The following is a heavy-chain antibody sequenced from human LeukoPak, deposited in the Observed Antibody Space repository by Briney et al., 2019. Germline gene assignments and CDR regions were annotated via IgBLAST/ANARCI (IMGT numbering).Heavy chain of an antibody. CDR2: IYYSGST. CDR3: ARDIPNIVVVPAAQREGRYYYYYMDV. D-gene: IGHD2-2*01. CDR1: GGSISSYY. V-gene: IGHV4-59*12. Sequence: SETLSLTCTVSGGSISSYYWSWIRQPPGKGLEWIGYIYYSGSTNYNPSLKSRVTMSVDTSKNQFSLKLSSVTAADTAVYYCARDIPNIVVVPAAQREGRYYYYYMDVWGKGTTVTVSS. J-gene: IGHJ6*03.